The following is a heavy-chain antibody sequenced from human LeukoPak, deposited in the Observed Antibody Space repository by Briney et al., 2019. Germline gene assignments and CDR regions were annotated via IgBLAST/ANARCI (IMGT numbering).Heavy chain of an antibody. D-gene: IGHD4-17*01. CDR1: GYTFTGYY. J-gene: IGHJ4*02. CDR2: INPNSGGT. CDR3: ARDYGDYEDIFDY. Sequence: GASVKVSCKASGYTFTGYYMHWVRQAPGQGLEWMGRINPNSGGTNYAQKFQGRVTMTRDMSISTAYMELSRLRSDDTAVYYCARDYGDYEDIFDYWGQGTLVTVSS. V-gene: IGHV1-2*06.